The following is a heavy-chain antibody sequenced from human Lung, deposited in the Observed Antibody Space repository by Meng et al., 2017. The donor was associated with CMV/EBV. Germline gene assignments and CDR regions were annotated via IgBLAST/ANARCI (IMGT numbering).Heavy chain of an antibody. CDR1: GGSVSSGSYY. Sequence: SETLSLTCTVSGGSVSSGSYYWSWIRQPPGKGLEWIGYVHYSGSTNYNPSLKSRVTISLDTSKNQFSLRLSSVTAADTAVYFCARFLDSWFYCDSWGQETPVTVSS. J-gene: IGHJ4*02. D-gene: IGHD6-13*01. V-gene: IGHV4-61*01. CDR2: VHYSGST. CDR3: ARFLDSWFYCDS.